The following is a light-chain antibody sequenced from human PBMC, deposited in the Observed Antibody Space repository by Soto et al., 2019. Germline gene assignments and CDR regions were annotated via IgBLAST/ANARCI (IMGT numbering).Light chain of an antibody. CDR3: QQYYTTPPHT. J-gene: IGKJ2*01. V-gene: IGKV4-1*01. CDR2: WAS. CDR1: QSVLHTPNNENY. Sequence: DIVMTQSPDSLAVSLGERATINCKSSQSVLHTPNNENYLAWYQLKAGQPPKLLIYWASTRESGVPDRFSGSGSGTYFTLTISSLQAEDVAVYYCQQYYTTPPHTFGQGTRVEIK.